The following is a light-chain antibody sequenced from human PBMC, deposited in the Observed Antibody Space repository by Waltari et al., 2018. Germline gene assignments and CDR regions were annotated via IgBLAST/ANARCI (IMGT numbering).Light chain of an antibody. CDR2: EVI. J-gene: IGLJ3*02. V-gene: IGLV2-23*02. CDR3: CSYAGGSTPWV. CDR1: SSSVGRYNL. Sequence: QSALPQPASVSGSPGQPITISCPGTSSSVGRYNLVSWYQPYPGKAPKLMIYEVIKRPSGVSHRFSGSKSGNTASLTISGLQAEDEADYYCCSYAGGSTPWVFGGGTKLTVL.